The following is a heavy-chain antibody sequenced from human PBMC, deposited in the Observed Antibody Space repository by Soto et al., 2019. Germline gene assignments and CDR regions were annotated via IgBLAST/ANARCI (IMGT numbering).Heavy chain of an antibody. Sequence: GGSLRLSCAASGFTFSSYSMNWVRQAPGKGLEWVSSISSSSSYIYYADSVKGRFTISRDNAKNSRYLQMNSLRAEDTAVYYCARAALTKNDFWSGYLSHYYYMDVWGKGTTVTVSS. CDR3: ARAALTKNDFWSGYLSHYYYMDV. CDR2: ISSSSSYI. J-gene: IGHJ6*03. V-gene: IGHV3-21*01. CDR1: GFTFSSYS. D-gene: IGHD3-3*01.